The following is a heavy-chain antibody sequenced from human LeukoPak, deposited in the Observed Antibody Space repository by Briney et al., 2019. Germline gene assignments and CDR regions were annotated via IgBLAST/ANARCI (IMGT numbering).Heavy chain of an antibody. CDR3: AREGPATHDAFDI. CDR1: GFTFSTYA. CDR2: ISYDGSKK. D-gene: IGHD2-2*01. J-gene: IGHJ3*02. V-gene: IGHV3-30*04. Sequence: GGSLRLSCAASGFTFSTYAMHWVRQAPGKGLEWVAFISYDGSKKYYADSVKGRFTISRDNSKNTLYLQMHSLRAEDTAVYYCAREGPATHDAFDIWGQGTMVTVSS.